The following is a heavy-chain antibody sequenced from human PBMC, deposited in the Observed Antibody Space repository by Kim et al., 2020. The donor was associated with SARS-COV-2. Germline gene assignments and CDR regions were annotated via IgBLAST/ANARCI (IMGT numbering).Heavy chain of an antibody. D-gene: IGHD4-17*01. J-gene: IGHJ3*01. CDR3: ARSYGDQDFDV. V-gene: IGHV5-51*01. Sequence: GESLKISCKGSGYTFTTSWIAWVRQMPGKGLEYMGIIYPGDSGTRYNQSFEGQVTISDDKSISTVFLHWGSLKASDTAMYYCARSYGDQDFDVWGQGTMITVSS. CDR1: GYTFTTSW. CDR2: IYPGDSGT.